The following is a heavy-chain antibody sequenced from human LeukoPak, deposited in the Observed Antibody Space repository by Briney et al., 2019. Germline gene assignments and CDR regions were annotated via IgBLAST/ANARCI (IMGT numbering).Heavy chain of an antibody. D-gene: IGHD3-10*01. V-gene: IGHV3-66*01. CDR1: GFTVSSNY. CDR3: ARDPAVRGVIILDY. CDR2: IYSGGST. Sequence: PGGSLRLSCAASGFTVSSNYMSWVRQAPGKGLEWVSVIYSGGSTYYADSVKGRFTISRDNSKNTLYLQMNSLRAEDTAVYYCARDPAVRGVIILDYWGQGTLVTVSS. J-gene: IGHJ4*02.